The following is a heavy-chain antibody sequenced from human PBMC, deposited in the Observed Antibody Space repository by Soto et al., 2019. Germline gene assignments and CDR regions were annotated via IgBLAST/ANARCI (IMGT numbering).Heavy chain of an antibody. CDR2: IYYSGST. CDR3: ARFGELSLNNWFDP. Sequence: SETLSLTCTVSGGSISSYYWSWIRQPPGKGLEWIGYIYYSGSTNYNPSLKSRVTISVDTSKNQFSLKLSSVTAADTAVYYCARFGELSLNNWFDPWGQGTLVTVS. CDR1: GGSISSYY. V-gene: IGHV4-59*01. D-gene: IGHD3-10*01. J-gene: IGHJ5*02.